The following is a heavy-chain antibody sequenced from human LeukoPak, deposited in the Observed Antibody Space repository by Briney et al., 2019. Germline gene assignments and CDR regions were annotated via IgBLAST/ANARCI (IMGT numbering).Heavy chain of an antibody. CDR3: TKKRTTSVTDWFDP. D-gene: IGHD4-17*01. CDR1: GFTFSSYA. CDR2: ISGIGNTT. Sequence: GGSLRLSCTASGFTFSSYAMTWVRQAPGKGLECVSVISGIGNTTYYADSVKGRFTISRDNSKNTLFLQMNSLRVEDTATYYCTKKRTTSVTDWFDPWGQGTLVTVSS. J-gene: IGHJ5*02. V-gene: IGHV3-23*01.